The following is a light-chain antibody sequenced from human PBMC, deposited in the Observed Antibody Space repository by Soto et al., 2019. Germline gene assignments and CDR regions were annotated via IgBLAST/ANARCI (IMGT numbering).Light chain of an antibody. J-gene: IGKJ4*01. CDR2: GAS. CDR3: QQRSNWPRT. V-gene: IGKV3D-15*01. CDR1: QSVNIY. Sequence: EIVMTQSPATLSVSPGERATLSCRASQSVNIYLAWYQQKPGQAPRLLIFGASYRATGIPARFSGSGSGTEFNLTISSLQSEDFAVYYCQQRSNWPRTFGGGTKVDIK.